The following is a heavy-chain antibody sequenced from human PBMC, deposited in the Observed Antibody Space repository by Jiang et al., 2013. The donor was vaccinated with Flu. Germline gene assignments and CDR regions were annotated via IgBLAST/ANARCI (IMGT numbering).Heavy chain of an antibody. CDR1: GFSLSTSGMR. CDR2: IDWDDDK. V-gene: IGHV2-70*04. D-gene: IGHD6-19*01. CDR3: ARMSPGWLDAFDI. J-gene: IGHJ3*02. Sequence: TLTCTFSGFSLSTSGMRVSWIRQPPGKALEWLARIDWDDDKFYSTSLKTRLTISKDTSKNQVVLTMTNMDPVDTATYYCARMSPGWLDAFDIWGQGTMVTVSS.